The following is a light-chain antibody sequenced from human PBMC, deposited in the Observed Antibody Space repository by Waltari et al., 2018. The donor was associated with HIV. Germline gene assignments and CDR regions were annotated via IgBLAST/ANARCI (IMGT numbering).Light chain of an antibody. V-gene: IGLV7-46*01. CDR2: DTS. J-gene: IGLJ3*02. CDR1: TCAVTSCHY. Sequence: QALVTQEPSLTVSPGGTVPLTCGSSTCAVTSCHYPYWFQQKPGQAPSTLIYDTSNKHSWTPARFSGSLLGGKAALTLSGAQPEDEAEYYCLLSYSGAHWVFGGGTKLTVL. CDR3: LLSYSGAHWV.